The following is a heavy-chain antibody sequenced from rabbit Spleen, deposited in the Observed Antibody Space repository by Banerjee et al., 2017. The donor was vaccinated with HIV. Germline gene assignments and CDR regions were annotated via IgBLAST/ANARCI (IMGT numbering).Heavy chain of an antibody. V-gene: IGHV1S40*01. CDR1: GFSFSSRFY. CDR3: ARETSSGWGIVSFYFSF. Sequence: QSLEESGGDLVKPGASLTLTCTASGFSFSSRFYMCWVRQAPGKGLEWIACIDSGSSGDTYYANWAKGRFTISSTSSTTVTLQMTSLTAADTATYFCARETSSGWGIVSFYFSFCGQGTLVPFS. J-gene: IGHJ4*01. CDR2: IDSGSSGDT. D-gene: IGHD4-1*01.